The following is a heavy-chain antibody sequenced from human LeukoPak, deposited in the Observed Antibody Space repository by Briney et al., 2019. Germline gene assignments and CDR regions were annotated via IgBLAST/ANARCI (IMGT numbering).Heavy chain of an antibody. Sequence: GGSLRLSCAASGFTFSSYWMHWVRQGPGKGLVWVSRINSDGSSTSYADSVKGRFTISRDNAKNTLYLQMNSLRAEDTAVYYCAKTLIAVAVGYYFDYWGQGTLVTVSS. CDR3: AKTLIAVAVGYYFDY. V-gene: IGHV3-74*01. CDR2: INSDGSST. CDR1: GFTFSSYW. D-gene: IGHD6-19*01. J-gene: IGHJ4*02.